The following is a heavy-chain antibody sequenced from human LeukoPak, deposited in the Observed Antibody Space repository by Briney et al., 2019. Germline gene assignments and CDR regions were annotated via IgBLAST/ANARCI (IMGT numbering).Heavy chain of an antibody. D-gene: IGHD3-22*01. Sequence: SETLSLTCTVSGGSISSYYWSWIRQPPGKGLEWIGYIYYSGSTNYNPSLKSRVTISVDTSKNQFSLKLSSVTAADTAVYYCARHEYYYGSSGSFDYWGQGTLVTVSS. CDR3: ARHEYYYGSSGSFDY. CDR1: GGSISSYY. J-gene: IGHJ4*02. CDR2: IYYSGST. V-gene: IGHV4-59*08.